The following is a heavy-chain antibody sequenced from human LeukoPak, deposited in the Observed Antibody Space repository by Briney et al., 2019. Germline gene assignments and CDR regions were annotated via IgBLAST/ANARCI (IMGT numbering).Heavy chain of an antibody. CDR3: ARVRWVDAFDI. CDR1: GFTFTSYW. V-gene: IGHV3-7*01. Sequence: GGSLRLSCAASGFTFTSYWMTWVRQAPGKGLEWVANIKRDGSEKYYVDSVKGRFTISRDNAKNSLYLQMNSLRAEDTAVYYCARVRWVDAFDIWGQGTMVTVSS. D-gene: IGHD4-23*01. J-gene: IGHJ3*02. CDR2: IKRDGSEK.